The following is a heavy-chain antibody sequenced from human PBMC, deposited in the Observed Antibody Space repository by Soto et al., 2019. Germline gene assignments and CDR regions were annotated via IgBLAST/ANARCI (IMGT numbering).Heavy chain of an antibody. CDR2: VNHNGRN. D-gene: IGHD6-19*01. CDR1: GGSFSGYF. J-gene: IGHJ3*01. V-gene: IGHV4-34*01. CDR3: ARGGSSDWQVAFDF. Sequence: PSETLSLTCTVYGGSFSGYFWNWIRQSPGKGLEWIGKVNHNGRNNYNPSLKSRVTISMDMPKNQFSLKLTSVTAADTAVYYCARGGSSDWQVAFDFWGQGTMVTVSS.